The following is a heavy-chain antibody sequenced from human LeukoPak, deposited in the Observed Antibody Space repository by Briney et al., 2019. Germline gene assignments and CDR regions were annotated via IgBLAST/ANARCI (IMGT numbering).Heavy chain of an antibody. Sequence: SETLSLTCTVSGGSINSYYWSWIRQPPGKGLEWIGYIYYSGSTNYNPSLQSRVTISVDTSKNQFSLKLSSVTAADTAVYYCAKHRLMIVVPGGAFNIWGQGTMVTVSS. V-gene: IGHV4-59*08. D-gene: IGHD3-22*01. CDR1: GGSINSYY. CDR3: AKHRLMIVVPGGAFNI. CDR2: IYYSGST. J-gene: IGHJ3*02.